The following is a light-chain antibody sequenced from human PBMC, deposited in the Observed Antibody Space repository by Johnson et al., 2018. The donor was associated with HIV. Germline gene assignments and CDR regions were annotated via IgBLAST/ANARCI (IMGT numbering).Light chain of an antibody. V-gene: IGLV1-51*02. J-gene: IGLJ1*01. CDR2: ENT. Sequence: HSVLTQPPSVSAAPGQKVTISFSGSSSNIGNNYVSWYQQLPGTAPKLLIYENTKRPSGIPDRFSGSKSGTSATLGITGLLPGDEADYYCGTCDTSLSAGGVVGSGTKVTVL. CDR3: GTCDTSLSAGGV. CDR1: SSNIGNNY.